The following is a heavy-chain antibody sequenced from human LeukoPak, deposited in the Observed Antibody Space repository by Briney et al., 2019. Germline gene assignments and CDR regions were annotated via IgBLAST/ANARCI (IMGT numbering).Heavy chain of an antibody. V-gene: IGHV3-48*01. D-gene: IGHD6-13*01. CDR2: ISSSSSTI. CDR3: ASSSSWYYYYMDV. J-gene: IGHJ6*03. CDR1: GFTFSSYS. Sequence: PGGSLRLSCAASGFTFSSYSMNWVRQAPGKGLEWVSYISSSSSTIYYADSVKGRFTISRDNAKNSLYLQMNSLRAEDTAVYYCASSSSWYYYYMDVWGKGTTVTVSS.